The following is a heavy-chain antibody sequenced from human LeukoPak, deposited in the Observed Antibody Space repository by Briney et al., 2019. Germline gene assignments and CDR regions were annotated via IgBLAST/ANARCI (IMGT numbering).Heavy chain of an antibody. D-gene: IGHD3-22*01. CDR2: ISSSSSTI. J-gene: IGHJ4*02. CDR1: GFTFSNAW. V-gene: IGHV3-48*01. CDR3: ARDRHKYNYDSGGYPPY. Sequence: GGSLRLSCAASGFTFSNAWMSWVRQAPGKGLEWVSYISSSSSTIYYADSVKGRFTISRDNAKNSLYLQMNTLRAEDTAVYYCARDRHKYNYDSGGYPPYWGQGTLVTVSS.